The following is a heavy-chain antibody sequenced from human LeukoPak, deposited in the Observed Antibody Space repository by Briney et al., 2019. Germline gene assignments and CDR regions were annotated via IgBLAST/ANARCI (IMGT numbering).Heavy chain of an antibody. J-gene: IGHJ3*02. CDR1: GGSISSGSYY. CDR3: ARDTFRRSSTGSFDI. V-gene: IGHV4-61*02. CDR2: IYTSGST. D-gene: IGHD3-22*01. Sequence: SETLSLTCNVSGGSISSGSYYWSWIRQPAGKGLEWIGRIYTSGSTNYNPSLKSRVTISLDTSKNQFSLNLSSVAAADTAVYYCARDTFRRSSTGSFDIWGQGTMVTVSS.